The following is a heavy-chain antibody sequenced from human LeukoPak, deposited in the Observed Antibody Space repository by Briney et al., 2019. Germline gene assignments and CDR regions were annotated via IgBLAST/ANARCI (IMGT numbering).Heavy chain of an antibody. CDR1: GFTVSSNY. D-gene: IGHD3-22*01. CDR3: ARDLGQYYDTSDNWFDP. V-gene: IGHV3-66*01. Sequence: PGGSLRLSCAASGFTVSSNYTSWVRQAPGKGLEWVSVIYSGGSTYYADSVKGRFTISRDNAKNTLNLQMNSLRAEDTAVYYCARDLGQYYDTSDNWFDPWGQGTLVTVSS. J-gene: IGHJ5*02. CDR2: IYSGGST.